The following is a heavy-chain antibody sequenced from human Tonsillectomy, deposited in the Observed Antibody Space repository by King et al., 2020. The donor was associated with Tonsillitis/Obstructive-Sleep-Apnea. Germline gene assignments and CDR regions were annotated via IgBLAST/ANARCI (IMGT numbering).Heavy chain of an antibody. D-gene: IGHD3/OR15-3a*01. CDR2: IRPRDSDS. J-gene: IGHJ4*02. CDR3: ARLSNVDFWALTFDC. CDR1: GYRFANYW. Sequence: QLVQSGAEMKKAGESLKISCKGSGYRFANYWIVWVRQKPGKGLEWMGVIRPRDSDSKYRPSFQGQVTVSADKSISTAYLQWSSLKVSDSATYYCARLSNVDFWALTFDCWGQGTQVTVSS. V-gene: IGHV5-51*01.